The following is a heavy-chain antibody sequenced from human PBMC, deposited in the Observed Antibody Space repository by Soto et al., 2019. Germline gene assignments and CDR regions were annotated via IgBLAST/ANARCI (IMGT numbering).Heavy chain of an antibody. CDR1: GGRCSDYG. CDR2: ISSTATYT. CDR3: VIQRRGVVY. J-gene: IGHJ4*02. D-gene: IGHD3-10*01. Sequence: AGVSHRLWCAVAGGRCSDYGVSWIRQAPGKGLEWLSYISSTATYTNYADSVRGRFTISRDSAKNSLYLDMNGLRAEDTAVYYCVIQRRGVVYWGQGTLVTVSS. V-gene: IGHV3-11*03.